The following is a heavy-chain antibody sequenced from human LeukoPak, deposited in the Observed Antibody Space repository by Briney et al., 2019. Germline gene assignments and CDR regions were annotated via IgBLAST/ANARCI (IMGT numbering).Heavy chain of an antibody. D-gene: IGHD5-12*01. CDR2: TSYRSKWYN. J-gene: IGHJ4*02. CDR1: GDSVSTNSVA. CDR3: ARVSGYDWESSYDY. V-gene: IGHV6-1*01. Sequence: SQTLSLTCAISGDSVSTNSVAWNWIRQSPSRGLEWLGRTSYRSKWYNDYAVSVKSRITITPDTSKNQFSLKLSSVTAADTAVHYCARVSGYDWESSYDYWGQGTLVTVSS.